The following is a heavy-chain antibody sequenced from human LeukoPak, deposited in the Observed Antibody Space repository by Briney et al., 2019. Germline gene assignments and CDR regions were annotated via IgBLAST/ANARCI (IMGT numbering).Heavy chain of an antibody. V-gene: IGHV5-51*01. D-gene: IGHD1-7*01. CDR1: GYRFTDYW. Sequence: GESLKISCKGSGYRFTDYWIGWVRQMPGKGLEWMGIIYPGDSDTRYSPSFQGQVTISADKSINTAHLQWSSLKASDTAMYYCARGAAGTTQDYYYFGLDVWGQGTTVRVSS. J-gene: IGHJ6*02. CDR2: IYPGDSDT. CDR3: ARGAAGTTQDYYYFGLDV.